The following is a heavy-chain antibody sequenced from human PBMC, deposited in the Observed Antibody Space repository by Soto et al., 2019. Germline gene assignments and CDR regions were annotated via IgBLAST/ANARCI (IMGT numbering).Heavy chain of an antibody. CDR1: GGSVTGFY. CDR2: IFHSGSS. D-gene: IGHD6-19*01. V-gene: IGHV4-59*02. J-gene: IGHJ4*02. CDR3: ARDSGLGVAHIDY. Sequence: SETLSLTCTVSGGSVTGFYWSWIRQPPGKGLEWIGYIFHSGSSNYHPSLKSRVTISVDTSKSQISLRLTSVTAADTAVYYCARDSGLGVAHIDYWGPGTLVNVSS.